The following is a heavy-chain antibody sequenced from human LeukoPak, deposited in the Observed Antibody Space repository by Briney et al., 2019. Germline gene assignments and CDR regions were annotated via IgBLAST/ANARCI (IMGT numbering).Heavy chain of an antibody. J-gene: IGHJ4*02. CDR1: GFTFSSYA. CDR3: AKDQTNFIALGDFDY. V-gene: IGHV3-23*01. D-gene: IGHD6-19*01. Sequence: PGGSLRLSCAASGFTFSSYAMSWVRQAPGKGLEWVSAISGSGGSTYYADSVKGRFTTSRDNSKNTLYLQMNSLRAEDTAVYYCAKDQTNFIALGDFDYWGQGTLVTVSS. CDR2: ISGSGGST.